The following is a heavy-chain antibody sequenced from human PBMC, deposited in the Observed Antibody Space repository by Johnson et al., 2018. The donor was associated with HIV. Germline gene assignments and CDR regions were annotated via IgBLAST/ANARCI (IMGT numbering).Heavy chain of an antibody. V-gene: IGHV3-30*04. CDR3: ARDEWELDAFDI. CDR1: GFTFSTYA. CDR2: ISNDGSNK. J-gene: IGHJ3*02. D-gene: IGHD1-26*01. Sequence: VQLVESGGGVVQPGRSLRVSCAASGFTFSTYAMHWVRQAPGKGLEWVAVISNDGSNKYYAQSVKGRFTISRDNSKNTLYLQMNSLGAEDTAVYYCARDEWELDAFDIWGQGTMVTVSS.